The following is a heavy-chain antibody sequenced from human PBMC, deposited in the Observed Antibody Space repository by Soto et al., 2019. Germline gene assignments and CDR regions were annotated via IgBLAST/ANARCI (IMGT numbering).Heavy chain of an antibody. V-gene: IGHV4-59*01. D-gene: IGHD3-3*01. CDR1: GGSISSYY. Sequence: SETLSLTCTVSGGSISSYYWSWIRQPPGKGLEWIGYIYYSGSTNYNPSLKSRVTISVDTSKNQFSLKLSSVTAADTAVYYCARDNPSGYYPRGLDYWGQGTLVTVSS. CDR2: IYYSGST. J-gene: IGHJ4*02. CDR3: ARDNPSGYYPRGLDY.